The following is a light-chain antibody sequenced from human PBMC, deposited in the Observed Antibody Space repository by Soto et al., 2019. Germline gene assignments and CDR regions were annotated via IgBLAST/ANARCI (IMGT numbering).Light chain of an antibody. J-gene: IGLJ2*01. CDR2: DVS. Sequence: QSVLTQPASVSGSPGQSITISCTGTGGDIGGYNYVSWYQQHPGKAPKLMIYDVSDRPSGVSNRFSGSKSGNTASLTISGLRAEDEADYYCSSYTTSNTLLFGGGTKVTVL. CDR1: GGDIGGYNY. V-gene: IGLV2-14*01. CDR3: SSYTTSNTLL.